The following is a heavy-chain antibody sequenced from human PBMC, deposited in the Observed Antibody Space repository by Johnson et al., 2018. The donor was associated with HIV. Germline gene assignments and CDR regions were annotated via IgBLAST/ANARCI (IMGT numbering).Heavy chain of an antibody. Sequence: QVQLVESGGGLVQPGGSLRLSCAASGFTFSSYGMHWVRQAPGKGLEWVAFIRYDGSNKYYVDSVKGRFTISRDNAKNSLYLQMNSLRAEDTAVYYCARTGRRVVVRGGAFDIWGQGTLVTVSS. D-gene: IGHD3-22*01. V-gene: IGHV3-33*08. CDR1: GFTFSSYG. J-gene: IGHJ3*02. CDR3: ARTGRRVVVRGGAFDI. CDR2: IRYDGSNK.